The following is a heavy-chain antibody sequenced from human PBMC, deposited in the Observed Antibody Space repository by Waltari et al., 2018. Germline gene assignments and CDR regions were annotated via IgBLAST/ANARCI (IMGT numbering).Heavy chain of an antibody. CDR2: ISGSGGST. Sequence: EVQLLESGGGLVQPGGSLRLSCAASGFTFSSYAMRGVRQAPGKGLEWVSAISGSGGSTYYADSLKGRFTISRDNSKNTLYLQMNSLRAEDTAVYYCAKKETSGGYYFDYWGQGTLVTVSS. D-gene: IGHD4-17*01. J-gene: IGHJ4*02. V-gene: IGHV3-23*01. CDR1: GFTFSSYA. CDR3: AKKETSGGYYFDY.